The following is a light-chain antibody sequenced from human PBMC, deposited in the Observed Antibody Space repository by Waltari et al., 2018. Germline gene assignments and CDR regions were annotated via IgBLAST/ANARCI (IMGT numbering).Light chain of an antibody. CDR2: WAA. CDR3: QQYYSTPPA. CDR1: QSVLYRSNNKNY. J-gene: IGKJ1*01. V-gene: IGKV4-1*01. Sequence: DIVMTQSPEYLPVSLGARATTNCKSSQSVLYRSNNKNYLAWYQQRPGQPPRLLIYWAATRASGVPDRFSGGGAGTDFTLIIDGLQAEDVAVYYCQQYYSTPPAFGQGTKVEIK.